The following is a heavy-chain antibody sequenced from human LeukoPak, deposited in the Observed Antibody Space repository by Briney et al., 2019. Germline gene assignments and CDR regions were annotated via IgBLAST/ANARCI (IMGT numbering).Heavy chain of an antibody. D-gene: IGHD6-6*01. V-gene: IGHV4-38-2*01. J-gene: IGHJ4*02. CDR3: AKYSSSPHFDS. CDR1: GYSISSGYY. CDR2: IYHSGST. Sequence: SETLSLTCAVSGYSISSGYYWGWIRQPPGKGLEWIGSIYHSGSTYYNPSLKSRVTISVDTSKNQFSLKLSSVTAAGTAVYYCAKYSSSPHFDSWGQGTLVTVSS.